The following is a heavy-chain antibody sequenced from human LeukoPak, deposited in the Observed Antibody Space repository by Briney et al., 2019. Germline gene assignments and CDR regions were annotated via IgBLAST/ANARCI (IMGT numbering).Heavy chain of an antibody. Sequence: GGSLRLSCAASGFTFSSYGMHWVHQAPGKGLEWVAIIWYDGSNTYYADSVKGRFTISRDNSKNTLYLEMNSLRAEDTAIYYCAPDHGGYWGQGTLVTVSS. V-gene: IGHV3-33*01. CDR3: APDHGGY. D-gene: IGHD3-16*01. CDR1: GFTFSSYG. CDR2: IWYDGSNT. J-gene: IGHJ4*02.